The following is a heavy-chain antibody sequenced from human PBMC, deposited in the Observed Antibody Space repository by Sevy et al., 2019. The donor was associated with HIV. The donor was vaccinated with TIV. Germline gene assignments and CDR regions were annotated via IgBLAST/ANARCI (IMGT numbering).Heavy chain of an antibody. D-gene: IGHD2-15*01. CDR2: ISYDGSNK. J-gene: IGHJ6*02. V-gene: IGHV3-30*18. Sequence: GGSLRLSCAASGFTFSSYGMHWVRQAPGKGLEWVAVISYDGSNKYYADSVKGRFTISRDNSKNMLYLQMNSLRAEDTAVYYCAKDREDGFYYYYGMDVWGQGTTVTVSS. CDR3: AKDREDGFYYYYGMDV. CDR1: GFTFSSYG.